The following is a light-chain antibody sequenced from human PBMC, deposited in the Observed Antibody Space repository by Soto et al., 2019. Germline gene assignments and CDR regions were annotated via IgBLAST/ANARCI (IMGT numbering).Light chain of an antibody. CDR3: LQRNSYPRT. Sequence: DIQMTQSPSSLSASVGDRVTITCRASQGIRDALGWYQQKPGKAPKRLIYAASSLQSGVPSRFSGSGSGTDFTLTISSLQPEDFATYSCLQRNSYPRTFGQGTKVEIK. J-gene: IGKJ1*01. V-gene: IGKV1-17*01. CDR2: AAS. CDR1: QGIRDA.